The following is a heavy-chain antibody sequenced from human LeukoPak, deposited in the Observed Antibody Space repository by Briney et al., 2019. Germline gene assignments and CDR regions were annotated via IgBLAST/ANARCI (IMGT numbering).Heavy chain of an antibody. V-gene: IGHV3-30*02. CDR2: IWYDGSNK. D-gene: IGHD4-17*01. CDR3: ATTRYGDYRRFDY. Sequence: GGSLRLSCAASGFTFSSYGMHWVRQAPGKGLEWVAVIWYDGSNKYYADSVKGRFTISRDNSKNTLYLQMNSLRAEDTAVYYCATTRYGDYRRFDYWGQGTLVTVSS. J-gene: IGHJ4*02. CDR1: GFTFSSYG.